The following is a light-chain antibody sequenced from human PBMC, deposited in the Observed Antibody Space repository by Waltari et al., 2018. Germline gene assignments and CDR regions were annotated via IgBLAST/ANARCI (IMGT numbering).Light chain of an antibody. V-gene: IGKV1-9*01. CDR3: QQVDSYPFT. CDR2: AAS. Sequence: IQCTQSPSPLSTSVGDRVTITGRASQGISSYLAWYQQKPGKVPKLLIYAASTLQSGVPSRFSGRGFGTEFTLTISSLQPEDFATYYCQQVDSYPFTFGPGTKVDL. CDR1: QGISSY. J-gene: IGKJ3*01.